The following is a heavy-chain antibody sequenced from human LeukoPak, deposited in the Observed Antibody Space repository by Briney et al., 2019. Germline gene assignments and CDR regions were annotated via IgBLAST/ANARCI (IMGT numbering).Heavy chain of an antibody. CDR1: GYTFTSYD. CDR2: MNPNSGNT. V-gene: IGHV1-8*01. J-gene: IGHJ4*02. D-gene: IGHD4-17*01. Sequence: ASVKVSCKASGYTFTSYDINWVRQATGQGLEWMGWMNPNSGNTGFAQNFQGRVTMTRDTSTSTVYMELSSLRSEGTAVYYCARDTHYGDYVGFDYWGQGTLVTVSS. CDR3: ARDTHYGDYVGFDY.